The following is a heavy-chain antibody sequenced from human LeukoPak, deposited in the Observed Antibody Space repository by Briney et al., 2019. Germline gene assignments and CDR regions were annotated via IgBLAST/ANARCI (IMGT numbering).Heavy chain of an antibody. CDR3: ARGGSLGY. V-gene: IGHV3-48*04. CDR2: ISSSGSGI. J-gene: IGHJ4*02. CDR1: GFTFSNAR. Sequence: GGSLRLSCAASGFTFSNARMSWVRQAPGKGLELVSKISSSGSGIYYADSVKGRFTISRDNAKSTLYLQMNSLRVEDTAVYYCARGGSLGYWGQGTLVTVSS. D-gene: IGHD6-19*01.